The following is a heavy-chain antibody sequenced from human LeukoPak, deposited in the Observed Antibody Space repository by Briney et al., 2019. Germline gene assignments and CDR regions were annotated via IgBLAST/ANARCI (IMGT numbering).Heavy chain of an antibody. CDR2: IFASGST. V-gene: IGHV4-61*02. Sequence: SQTLSLTCTVSGVSNNSGSYYWSWIRQPAGKGLEWIGRIFASGSTSYNPSLESRVTISVDTSKNQFSLKLSSVTAADTAVYYCARGSGYYAAYDYWGQGTLVTVSS. D-gene: IGHD3-3*01. J-gene: IGHJ4*02. CDR3: ARGSGYYAAYDY. CDR1: GVSNNSGSYY.